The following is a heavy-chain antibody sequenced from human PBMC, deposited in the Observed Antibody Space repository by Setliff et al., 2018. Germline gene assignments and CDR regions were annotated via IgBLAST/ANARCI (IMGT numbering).Heavy chain of an antibody. CDR3: ARDGEVGIRRYFFDA. J-gene: IGHJ4*02. Sequence: SETLSLTCTVSGGSLNTYYWSWIRQPAGKELEWIGRINTSGTTRYNPSLRSRATLSVDESMNRFSLNLNSVTAADTATYYCARDGEVGIRRYFFDAWGQGTPVTVSS. CDR2: INTSGTT. CDR1: GGSLNTYY. D-gene: IGHD1-26*01. V-gene: IGHV4-4*07.